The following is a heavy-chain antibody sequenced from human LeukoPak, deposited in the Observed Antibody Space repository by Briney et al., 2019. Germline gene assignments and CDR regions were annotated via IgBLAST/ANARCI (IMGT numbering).Heavy chain of an antibody. CDR2: INPSGGST. CDR1: GYTFTSYY. V-gene: IGHV1-46*01. CDR3: AREGVGMATIRAAEYYYYYYGMDV. J-gene: IGHJ6*02. D-gene: IGHD5-24*01. Sequence: ASVKVSCKASGYTFTSYYMHWVRQAPGQGLEWMGIINPSGGSTSYAQKFQGRVTMTRDTSTSTVYMELSSLRSEDTAVYYCAREGVGMATIRAAEYYYYYYGMDVWGQGTTVTVSS.